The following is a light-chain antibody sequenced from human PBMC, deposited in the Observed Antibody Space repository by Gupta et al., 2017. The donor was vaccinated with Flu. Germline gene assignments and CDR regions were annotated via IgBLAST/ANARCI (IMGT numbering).Light chain of an antibody. CDR3: QQYNVYPKT. CDR2: KAS. V-gene: IGKV1-5*03. J-gene: IGKJ1*01. CDR1: QNVNSW. Sequence: DIQMTQSPSTLAASVGDSVTLTCRASQNVNSWLAWYQQRPGKAPTLLIYKASTLHTGVSSRFSGSGSGTEFTLTISSLQPDDLGTYFCQQYNVYPKTFGQGTKVELK.